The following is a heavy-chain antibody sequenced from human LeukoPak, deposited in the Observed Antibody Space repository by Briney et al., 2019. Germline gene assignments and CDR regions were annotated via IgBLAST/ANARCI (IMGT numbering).Heavy chain of an antibody. CDR2: INAYTSNT. CDR3: ARDREAYQLFHTAWFYP. V-gene: IGHV1-18*01. D-gene: IGHD2-2*01. Sequence: ASVKLSCKASGYTFNNYGIGWVRQAPGQGLEWMCRINAYTSNTTFAQKFQDRVTMTTDTTSSTVYMELRSVTSDDTAVYYCARDREAYQLFHTAWFYPWGQGTLVTVSS. CDR1: GYTFNNYG. J-gene: IGHJ5*02.